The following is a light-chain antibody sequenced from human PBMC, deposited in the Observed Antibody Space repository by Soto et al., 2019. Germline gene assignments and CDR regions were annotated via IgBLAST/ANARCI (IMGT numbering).Light chain of an antibody. V-gene: IGLV2-18*02. J-gene: IGLJ1*01. CDR2: DVS. CDR1: RSDVGSSNG. CDR3: SSYTSSSTYV. Sequence: SVLTQPPSVSGSPRQSVTISCPGNRSDVGSSNGVSWYQQPPGTAPKLMIYDVSNRPSGVPDRFSGSKSGNTASLTISGLQAEDEADYYCSSYTSSSTYVFGTGTKVTVL.